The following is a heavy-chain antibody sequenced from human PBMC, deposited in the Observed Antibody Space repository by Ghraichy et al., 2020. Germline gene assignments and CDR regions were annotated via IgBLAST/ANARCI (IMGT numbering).Heavy chain of an antibody. CDR3: ARGSKVVRFFYYNGMDV. CDR2: ITSSSRTI. D-gene: IGHD4-23*01. V-gene: IGHV3-48*02. J-gene: IGHJ6*02. Sequence: GGSLRLSCVGSGFTLSSYSMNWVRQSPGKGLEWISYITSSSRTITYADSVKGRFTISRDNAQNSLYLQMNSLRDEDTAVYYCARGSKVVRFFYYNGMDVWGQETTVTVSS. CDR1: GFTLSSYS.